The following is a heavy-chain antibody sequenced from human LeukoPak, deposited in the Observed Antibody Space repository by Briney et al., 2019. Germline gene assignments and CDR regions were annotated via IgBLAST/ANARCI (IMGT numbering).Heavy chain of an antibody. J-gene: IGHJ3*02. D-gene: IGHD3-22*01. CDR2: IYYSGST. CDR1: GGSISSSSYY. V-gene: IGHV4-39*07. CDR3: ARTDYYDSSGYYYVGAFDI. Sequence: SETLSLTCTVSGGSISSSSYYWGWIRQPPGKGLEWIGSIYYSGSTYYNPSLKSRVTISVDTSKYQFSLKLSSVTAADTAVYYCARTDYYDSSGYYYVGAFDIWGQGTMVTVSS.